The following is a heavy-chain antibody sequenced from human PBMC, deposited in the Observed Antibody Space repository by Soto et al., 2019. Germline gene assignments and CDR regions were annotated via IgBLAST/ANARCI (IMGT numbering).Heavy chain of an antibody. Sequence: GGSLRLSCAASGFTFSNYWMSWVRQAPGKGLEWVANIKQDGSEKYYVDSVKGRFTISRDNAKNSLYLQMNSLRAEDTAVYYCARGMTMVNYYMDVWGKGTTVTVSS. CDR2: IKQDGSEK. CDR1: GFTFSNYW. J-gene: IGHJ6*03. V-gene: IGHV3-7*01. CDR3: ARGMTMVNYYMDV. D-gene: IGHD4-17*01.